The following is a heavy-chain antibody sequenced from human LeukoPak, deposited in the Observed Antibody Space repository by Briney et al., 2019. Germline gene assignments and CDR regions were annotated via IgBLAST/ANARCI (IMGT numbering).Heavy chain of an antibody. CDR2: ISYDGSNK. Sequence: GGSLRLSWAASGFTFSSYAMHWVRQAPGKGLEWVAVISYDGSNKYYADSVKGRFTISRDNSKNTLYLQMNSLRAEDTAVYYCARDGATVTAMAFDYWGQGTLVTVSS. J-gene: IGHJ4*02. D-gene: IGHD4-17*01. V-gene: IGHV3-30*01. CDR3: ARDGATVTAMAFDY. CDR1: GFTFSSYA.